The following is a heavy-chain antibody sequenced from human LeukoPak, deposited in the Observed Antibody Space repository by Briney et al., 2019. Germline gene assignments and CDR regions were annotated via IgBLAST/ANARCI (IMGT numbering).Heavy chain of an antibody. D-gene: IGHD3-16*01. V-gene: IGHV3-21*01. CDR3: ARVVWGQLTYYFDY. CDR1: GFTFSSYT. Sequence: KTGGSLRLSCAASGFTFSSYTMKWVRQTPGKGLEWVSSISSSSIYIYQADSVKGRFTISRDNAKNSLYLQMNSLSAEDTAVYYCARVVWGQLTYYFDYWGQGTLVTVSS. CDR2: ISSSSIYI. J-gene: IGHJ4*02.